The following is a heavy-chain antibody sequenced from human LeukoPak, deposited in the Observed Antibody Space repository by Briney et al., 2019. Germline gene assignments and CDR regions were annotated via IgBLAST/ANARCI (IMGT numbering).Heavy chain of an antibody. CDR1: GVSISSYY. J-gene: IGHJ4*02. CDR3: ARVGSPYYFDY. Sequence: SETLSLTCIVSGVSISSYYWSWIWQPPGKGLEWIGYIYHSGSTNYNPSLKSRVTISADTSKNQFSLKVSSVTAADTAMYYCARVGSPYYFDYWGQGTLVTVSS. CDR2: IYHSGST. D-gene: IGHD6-13*01. V-gene: IGHV4-59*01.